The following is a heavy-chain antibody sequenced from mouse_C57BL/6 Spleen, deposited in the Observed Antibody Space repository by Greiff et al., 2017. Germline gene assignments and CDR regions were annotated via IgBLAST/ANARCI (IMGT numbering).Heavy chain of an antibody. CDR1: GYTFTSYT. V-gene: IGHV1-4*01. D-gene: IGHD2-2*01. J-gene: IGHJ2*01. Sequence: VQLQQSGAELARPGASVKMSCKASGYTFTSYTMHWVKQRPGQGLEWIGYINPSRGYTKYTQKFKDKATLTADKSSSTAYMQLSSLTSEDSAVYYCARSMVTRFDYWGQGTTLTVSS. CDR3: ARSMVTRFDY. CDR2: INPSRGYT.